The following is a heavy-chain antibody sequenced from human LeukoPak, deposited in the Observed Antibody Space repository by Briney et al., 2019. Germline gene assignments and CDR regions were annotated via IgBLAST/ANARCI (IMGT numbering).Heavy chain of an antibody. V-gene: IGHV1-2*02. CDR2: INPNSGGT. D-gene: IGHD3-3*01. J-gene: IGHJ6*02. CDR3: AREPWSGYYGGRGMDV. CDR1: GYTFTGYY. Sequence: ASVKVSCKASGYTFTGYYMHWVRQAPGQGLEWMGWINPNSGGTNYAQKFQGRVTMTRDTSISTAYMELSRLRSDDTAVYYCAREPWSGYYGGRGMDVWGQGTTVTVSS.